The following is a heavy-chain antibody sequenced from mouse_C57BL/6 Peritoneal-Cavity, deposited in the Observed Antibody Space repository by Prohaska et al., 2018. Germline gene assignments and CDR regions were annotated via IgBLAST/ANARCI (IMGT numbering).Heavy chain of an antibody. V-gene: IGHV1-36*01. Sequence: GTSYNQKFKSKATLTVDTSSSTAYMERNSLTSEDSAVYYCALIYYDYDGYAMDYWGQGTSVTVSS. D-gene: IGHD2-4*01. CDR2: GT. J-gene: IGHJ4*01. CDR3: ALIYYDYDGYAMDY.